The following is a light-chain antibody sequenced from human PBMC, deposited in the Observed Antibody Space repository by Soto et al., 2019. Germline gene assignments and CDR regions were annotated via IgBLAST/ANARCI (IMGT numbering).Light chain of an antibody. Sequence: EIVLRHSPGTLSLSPGERATLCCRASQSVSNNYLAWYQQKPGQAPRLLIYGASNRATGIPDRFSGSGSGTDFTLTISRLEPEDFAVYYCQQYGSSGTFGQGTKVDIK. J-gene: IGKJ1*01. CDR3: QQYGSSGT. CDR2: GAS. CDR1: QSVSNNY. V-gene: IGKV3-20*01.